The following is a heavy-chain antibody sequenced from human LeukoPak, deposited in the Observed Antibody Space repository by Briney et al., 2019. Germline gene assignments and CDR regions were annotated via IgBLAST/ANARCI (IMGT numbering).Heavy chain of an antibody. CDR1: GFTFSSYG. CDR3: ARDHNGVGFDY. CDR2: IWYDGSNK. D-gene: IGHD1-1*01. J-gene: IGHJ4*02. V-gene: IGHV3-33*01. Sequence: GGSLRLSCAASGFTFSSYGMHWVRQAPGKGLEWVAVIWYDGSNKYYADSVKGRFTISRDNSKNTLYLQMNSLRAEDTAVYYCARDHNGVGFDYWGQGTLVTVSS.